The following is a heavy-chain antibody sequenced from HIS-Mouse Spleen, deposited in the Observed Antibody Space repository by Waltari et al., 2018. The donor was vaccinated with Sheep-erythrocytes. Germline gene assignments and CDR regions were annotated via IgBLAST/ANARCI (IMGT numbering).Heavy chain of an antibody. V-gene: IGHV4-59*08. CDR3: ARLELGQFDY. D-gene: IGHD1-26*01. CDR2: IYYSGST. J-gene: IGHJ4*02. Sequence: QVQLQESGPGLVQPSETLSLPCTVSGGSISSYYWSWIRQPPGKGLEWIGYIYYSGSTNYNPSLKSRVTISVDTSKNQFSLKLSSVTAADTAVYYCARLELGQFDYWGQGTLVTVSS. CDR1: GGSISSYY.